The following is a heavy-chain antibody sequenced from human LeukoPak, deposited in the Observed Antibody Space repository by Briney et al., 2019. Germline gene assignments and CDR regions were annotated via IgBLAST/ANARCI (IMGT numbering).Heavy chain of an antibody. CDR3: AKGQLVKKYYFDY. V-gene: IGHV3-23*01. D-gene: IGHD6-13*01. J-gene: IGHJ4*02. CDR2: ISGSGGST. Sequence: GGSLRLSCAASGFTFSSYGMSWVRQAPGKGLEWVSAISGSGGSTYYADSVRGRFTISRDNSKNTLYLQMNSLRAEDTAVYYCAKGQLVKKYYFDYWGQGTLVTVSS. CDR1: GFTFSSYG.